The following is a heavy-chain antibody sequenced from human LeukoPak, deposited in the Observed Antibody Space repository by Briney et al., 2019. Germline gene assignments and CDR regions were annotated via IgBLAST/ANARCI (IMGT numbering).Heavy chain of an antibody. CDR1: GFTFSSYA. CDR3: ARETTTYCSGGSCYTKHFDY. CDR2: ISGSGGST. V-gene: IGHV3-23*01. Sequence: GGSLRLSCAASGFTFSSYAMSWVRQAPGKGLEWVSAISGSGGSTYYADSVKGRFTISRDNAKNSLYLQMNSLRAEDTAVDYCARETTTYCSGGSCYTKHFDYWGQGTLVTVSS. D-gene: IGHD2-15*01. J-gene: IGHJ4*02.